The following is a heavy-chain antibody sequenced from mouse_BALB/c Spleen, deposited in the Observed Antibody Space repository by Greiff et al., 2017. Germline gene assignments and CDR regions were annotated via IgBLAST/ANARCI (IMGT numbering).Heavy chain of an antibody. CDR2: ISSGSSTI. J-gene: IGHJ4*01. V-gene: IGHV5-17*02. CDR3: ERWATEVASGAMDY. Sequence: EVKLVESGGGLVQPGGSRKLSCAASGFTFSSFGMHWVRQAPEKGLEWVAYISSGSSTIYYADTVKGRVTISMDNPKNTLFLQMTSLRSEDTAMYYCERWATEVASGAMDYWGQGTSVTVSS. D-gene: IGHD1-1*01. CDR1: GFTFSSFG.